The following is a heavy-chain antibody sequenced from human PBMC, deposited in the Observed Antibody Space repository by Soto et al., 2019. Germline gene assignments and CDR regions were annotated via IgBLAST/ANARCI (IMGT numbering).Heavy chain of an antibody. CDR3: AHCCASFDWLLLAGVAFDI. V-gene: IGHV2-5*02. D-gene: IGHD3-9*01. CDR1: GFSLSTSAVG. J-gene: IGHJ3*02. Sequence: QITLKESGPTLLKPTQTLTLTCTFSGFSLSTSAVGVGLLRKPPVKALEWLALIYWDDDKRYSPALKGRLTLTKYTSNNLVVLTMTNMDPVDTAVYYCAHCCASFDWLLLAGVAFDIWGQGTMDTVSS. CDR2: IYWDDDK.